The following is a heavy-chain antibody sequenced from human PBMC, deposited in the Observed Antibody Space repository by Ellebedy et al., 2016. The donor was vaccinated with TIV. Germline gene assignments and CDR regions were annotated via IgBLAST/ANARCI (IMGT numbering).Heavy chain of an antibody. D-gene: IGHD3-3*01. CDR2: IYYSWTT. CDR1: GGSISSNY. J-gene: IGHJ4*02. V-gene: IGHV4-59*01. CDR3: VRGNDFWSGYLTFDN. Sequence: MPSETLSLTCTVSGGSISSNYWSWIRQPPGKGLEYIGFIYYSWTTNYNPSLKSRVTISVDTSKNQFSLKMWSLRAADTAVYYCVRGNDFWSGYLTFDNWGQGNLVTVSS.